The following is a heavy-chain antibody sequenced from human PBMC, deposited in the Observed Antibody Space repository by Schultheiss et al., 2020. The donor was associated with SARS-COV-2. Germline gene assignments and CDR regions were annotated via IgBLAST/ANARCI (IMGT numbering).Heavy chain of an antibody. D-gene: IGHD3-22*01. CDR3: ARDYYDSSGYLAAFDI. CDR1: GFTFSSYA. V-gene: IGHV3-23*01. CDR2: ISGSGGST. J-gene: IGHJ3*02. Sequence: GGSLRLSCAASGFTFSSYAMSWVRQAPGKGLECVSAISGSGGSTYYADSVKGRFTISRDNAKNSLYLQMNSLRAEDTAVYYCARDYYDSSGYLAAFDIWGQGTMVTVSS.